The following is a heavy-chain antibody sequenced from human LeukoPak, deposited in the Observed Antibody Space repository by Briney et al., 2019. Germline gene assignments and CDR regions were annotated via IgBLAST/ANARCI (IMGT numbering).Heavy chain of an antibody. V-gene: IGHV6-1*01. D-gene: IGHD1-26*01. CDR3: ARDLPLSGSYLGAFDI. CDR2: TYYRSKWYN. J-gene: IGHJ3*02. Sequence: SRTLSLTCAISGDSVSSNSAAWNWIRQSPSRGLVWLGRTYYRSKWYNDYAVSVESRITINPDTSKNQFSLQLNSVTPEDTAVYYCARDLPLSGSYLGAFDIWGQGTMVTVSS. CDR1: GDSVSSNSAA.